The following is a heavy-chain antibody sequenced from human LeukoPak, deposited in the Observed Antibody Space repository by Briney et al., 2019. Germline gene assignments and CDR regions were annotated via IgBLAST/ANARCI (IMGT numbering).Heavy chain of an antibody. V-gene: IGHV1-18*01. CDR2: ISAYNGNT. Sequence: ASVKVSCKASGYTFTSYGISWVRQAPGQGLEWMGWISAYNGNTNYAQKLQGRLTMTTDTSTSTAYMELRSLRSDDTAVYYCARDPRDFYGSGSYLGYWGQGTLVTVSS. J-gene: IGHJ4*02. D-gene: IGHD3-10*01. CDR3: ARDPRDFYGSGSYLGY. CDR1: GYTFTSYG.